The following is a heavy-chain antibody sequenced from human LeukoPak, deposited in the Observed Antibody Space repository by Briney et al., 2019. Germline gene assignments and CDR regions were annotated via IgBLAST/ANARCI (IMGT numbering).Heavy chain of an antibody. CDR2: IIPILDRL. CDR1: GGTFSNDA. J-gene: IGHJ4*02. V-gene: IGHV1-69*04. CDR3: ARAPGHSYGHFDY. D-gene: IGHD5-18*01. Sequence: SVKVSCKTSGGTFSNDAISWVRQAPGQGLEWMGRIIPILDRLNYAQKFQGRVTITADRSTSTAYMELSSLRSEDTAVYYCARAPGHSYGHFDYWGLGTLVTVSS.